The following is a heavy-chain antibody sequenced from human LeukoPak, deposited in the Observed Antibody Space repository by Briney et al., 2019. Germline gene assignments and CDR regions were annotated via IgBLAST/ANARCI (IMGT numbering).Heavy chain of an antibody. V-gene: IGHV1-2*02. Sequence: ASVKVSCKASGGTFSSYAISWVRQAPGQGLEWMGWINPNSGGTNYAQKFQGRVTMTRDTSISTAYMELSRLRSDDTAVYYCARARSPDGDAFDIWGQGTMVTVSS. D-gene: IGHD3-10*01. CDR1: GGTFSSYA. CDR2: INPNSGGT. J-gene: IGHJ3*02. CDR3: ARARSPDGDAFDI.